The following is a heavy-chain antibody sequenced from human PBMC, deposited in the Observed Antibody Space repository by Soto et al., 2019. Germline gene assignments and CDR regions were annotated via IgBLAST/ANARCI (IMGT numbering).Heavy chain of an antibody. CDR1: GFTFSSYS. V-gene: IGHV3-21*04. J-gene: IGHJ4*02. CDR3: AKDAEVEDIVVVPAAMGFDY. D-gene: IGHD2-2*01. Sequence: PGGSLRLSCAASGFTFSSYSMNWVRQAPGKGLEWVSSISSSSSYIYYADSVKGRFTISRDNAKNTLYLQMNSLRAEDTAVYYCAKDAEVEDIVVVPAAMGFDYWGQGTLVTVSS. CDR2: ISSSSSYI.